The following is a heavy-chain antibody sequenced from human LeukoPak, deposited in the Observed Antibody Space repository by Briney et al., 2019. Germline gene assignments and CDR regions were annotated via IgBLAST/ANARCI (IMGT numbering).Heavy chain of an antibody. CDR2: IYYSGST. Sequence: SETLSFTCTVSGGSISSYYWSWIRQPPGKGLEWIGYIYYSGSTNYNPSLKSRVTISVDTSKNQFSLKLSSVTAADTAVYYCARDQTSYGSGSLWFDPWGQGTLVTVSS. CDR3: ARDQTSYGSGSLWFDP. J-gene: IGHJ5*02. CDR1: GGSISSYY. V-gene: IGHV4-59*01. D-gene: IGHD3-10*01.